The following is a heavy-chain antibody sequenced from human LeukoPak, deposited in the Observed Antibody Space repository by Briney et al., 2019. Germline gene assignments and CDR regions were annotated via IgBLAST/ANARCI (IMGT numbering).Heavy chain of an antibody. CDR1: GGSISSSSYY. CDR2: IYYSGST. D-gene: IGHD4-17*01. CDR3: ARSISVSTVTTENWYFDL. V-gene: IGHV4-39*01. Sequence: KASETLSLTRTVSGGSISSSSYYWGWIRQPPGKGLEWIGSIYYSGSTYYNPSLKSRVTISVDTSKNQFSLQLNSVTPEDTAVYYCARSISVSTVTTENWYFDLWGRGTLVTVSS. J-gene: IGHJ2*01.